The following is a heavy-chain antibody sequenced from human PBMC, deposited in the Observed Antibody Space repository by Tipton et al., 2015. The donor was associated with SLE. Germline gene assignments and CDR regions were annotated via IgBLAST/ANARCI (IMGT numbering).Heavy chain of an antibody. CDR2: IYYSGST. Sequence: TLSLTCTVSGGSISSHYWSWIRQPPGKGLEWIGYIYYSGSTNYNPSLKSRVTISVDTSKNQFSLKLSSVTAADTAVYYCARMVQGDYFDYWGQGTLVTVSS. CDR1: GGSISSHY. V-gene: IGHV4-59*08. D-gene: IGHD3-10*01. CDR3: ARMVQGDYFDY. J-gene: IGHJ4*02.